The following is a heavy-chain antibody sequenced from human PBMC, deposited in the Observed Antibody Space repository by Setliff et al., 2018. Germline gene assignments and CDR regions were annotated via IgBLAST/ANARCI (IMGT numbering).Heavy chain of an antibody. V-gene: IGHV4-61*02. CDR1: GDSITSGSVY. Sequence: SETLSLTCTVSGDSITSGSVYWSWIRQPAGKGPEWVGRLHTSGSTNYNPSLKSRVTISVDTSKNQFSLKLSSVTAADTAVYFCARDNTIVGATDYWGQGTLVTVSS. CDR3: ARDNTIVGATDY. J-gene: IGHJ4*02. D-gene: IGHD1-26*01. CDR2: LHTSGST.